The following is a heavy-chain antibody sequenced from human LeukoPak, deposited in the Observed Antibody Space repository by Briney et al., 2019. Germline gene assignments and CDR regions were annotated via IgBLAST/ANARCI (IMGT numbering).Heavy chain of an antibody. CDR3: ARDRIRSGSYSSWFDP. CDR2: IYTSGGT. CDR1: GGSISSYY. J-gene: IGHJ5*02. Sequence: SETPSLTCTVSGGSISSYYWSWIRQPAGKGLEWIGHIYTSGGTNYNPSLKSRVTMSVDTSKNQFSLKLSSVTAADTAVYYCARDRIRSGSYSSWFDPWGQGTLVTVSS. D-gene: IGHD1-26*01. V-gene: IGHV4-4*07.